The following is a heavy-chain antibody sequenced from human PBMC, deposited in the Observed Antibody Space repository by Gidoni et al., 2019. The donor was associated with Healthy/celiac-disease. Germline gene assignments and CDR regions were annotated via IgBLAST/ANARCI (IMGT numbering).Heavy chain of an antibody. CDR1: GFTFSSYG. V-gene: IGHV3-30*18. J-gene: IGHJ4*02. CDR2: ISYDGSNK. Sequence: QVQLVESGGGVVQPGRSLRLSCAASGFTFSSYGMPWVRQAPGKGLEWVAVISYDGSNKYYADSVKGRFTISRDNSKNTLYLQMNSLRAEDTAVYYCAKDRDSSSHYYFDYWGQGTLVTVSS. CDR3: AKDRDSSSHYYFDY. D-gene: IGHD6-6*01.